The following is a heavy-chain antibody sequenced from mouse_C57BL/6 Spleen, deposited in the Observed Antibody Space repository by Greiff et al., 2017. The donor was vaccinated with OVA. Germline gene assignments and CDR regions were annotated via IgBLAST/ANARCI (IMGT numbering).Heavy chain of an antibody. CDR2: INPYNGDT. Sequence: VQLQQSGPELVKPGDSVKISCKASGYSFTGYFMNWVMQSHGKSLEWIGRINPYNGDTFYNQKFKGKATLTVDKSSSTAHMELRSLTSEDSAVYYCARSGGYDPFAYWGQGTLVTVSA. CDR3: ARSGGYDPFAY. CDR1: GYSFTGYF. V-gene: IGHV1-20*01. J-gene: IGHJ3*01. D-gene: IGHD2-2*01.